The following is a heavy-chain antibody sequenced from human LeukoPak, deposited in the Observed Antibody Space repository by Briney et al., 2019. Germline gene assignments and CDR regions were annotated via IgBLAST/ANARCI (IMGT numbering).Heavy chain of an antibody. D-gene: IGHD6-19*01. CDR2: IIPILGIA. Sequence: SVKVSCKASGGTFSSYAISWVRQAPGQGLEWMGRIIPILGIANYAQKFQGRVTITADKSTSTGYMELSSLRSEDTAVYYCARGGSGYLDYWGQGTLVTVSS. V-gene: IGHV1-69*04. CDR1: GGTFSSYA. J-gene: IGHJ4*02. CDR3: ARGGSGYLDY.